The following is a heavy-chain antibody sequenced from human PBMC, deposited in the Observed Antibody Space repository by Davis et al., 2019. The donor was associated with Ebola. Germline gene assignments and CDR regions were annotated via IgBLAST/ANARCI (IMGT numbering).Heavy chain of an antibody. CDR2: ISGSGGST. V-gene: IGHV3-23*01. D-gene: IGHD3-3*01. J-gene: IGHJ6*04. CDR3: AKDIRARAFGVVLDV. Sequence: GGSLRLSCAASCFVFSSYVMSWVRQAPGKGLEWVSAISGSGGSTYYADSVKGRFTISRDNSKNTLYLQMNSLRAEDTAVYYCAKDIRARAFGVVLDVWGKGTTVTVSS. CDR1: CFVFSSYV.